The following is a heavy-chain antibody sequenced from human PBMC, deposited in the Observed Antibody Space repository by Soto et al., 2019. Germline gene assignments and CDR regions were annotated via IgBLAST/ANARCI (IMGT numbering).Heavy chain of an antibody. CDR1: GYTFTNND. Sequence: QIQLVQSGTEVRKPGASAKVSCKTSGYTFTNNDVCWVRQTPGQGLEWMGWISPYSGKTNYARKFKGRVTMTTDTPTSTVYMELTSLTSDDTAVYYCAREGLLLRPDYWGQGTLVTVSS. CDR3: AREGLLLRPDY. V-gene: IGHV1-18*01. CDR2: ISPYSGKT. D-gene: IGHD3-16*01. J-gene: IGHJ4*02.